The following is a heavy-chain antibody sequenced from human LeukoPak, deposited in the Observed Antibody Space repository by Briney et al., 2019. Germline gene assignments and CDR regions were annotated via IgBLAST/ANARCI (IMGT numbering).Heavy chain of an antibody. J-gene: IGHJ4*02. CDR1: GFTFSSYA. Sequence: PGESLRLSCAASGFTFSSYAMSWVRQAPGKGLEWVSAISGSGGSTYYADSVKGRFTISRDNSKNTLYLQMNSLRAEDTAVYYCAKDRSITIFGVVIHFDYWGQGTLVTVSS. CDR2: ISGSGGST. CDR3: AKDRSITIFGVVIHFDY. D-gene: IGHD3-3*01. V-gene: IGHV3-23*01.